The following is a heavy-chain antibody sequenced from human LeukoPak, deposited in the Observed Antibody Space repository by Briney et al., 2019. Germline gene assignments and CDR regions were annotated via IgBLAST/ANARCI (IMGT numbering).Heavy chain of an antibody. J-gene: IGHJ6*02. Sequence: GGSLRLSCAASGFTFSSYAMHWVRQAPGKGLEWVAVISYDGSNKYYADSVKGRFTISRDNSKNTLYLQMNSLRAEDTAVYYCARELVDYGGNSGYYYGMDVWGQGTTVTVSS. V-gene: IGHV3-30-3*01. CDR1: GFTFSSYA. D-gene: IGHD4-23*01. CDR3: ARELVDYGGNSGYYYGMDV. CDR2: ISYDGSNK.